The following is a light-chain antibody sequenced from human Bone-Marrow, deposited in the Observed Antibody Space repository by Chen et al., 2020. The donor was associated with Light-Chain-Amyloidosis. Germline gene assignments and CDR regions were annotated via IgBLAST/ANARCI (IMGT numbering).Light chain of an antibody. CDR3: SSYTSSSTYV. CDR1: SSDVGGYNY. Sequence: QSALTQPASVSGSPGQSITISCTGTSSDVGGYNYVSWYQQHPGKAPKLMIYDVSNRPSGVSNRFSGSKYGKTASRTSSGLQAEDEAEYYCSSYTSSSTYVFGTGTKVTVL. CDR2: DVS. J-gene: IGLJ1*01. V-gene: IGLV2-14*01.